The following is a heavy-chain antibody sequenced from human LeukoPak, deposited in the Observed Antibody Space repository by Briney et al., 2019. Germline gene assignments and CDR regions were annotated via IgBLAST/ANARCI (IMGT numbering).Heavy chain of an antibody. Sequence: GGSLRLSCAASGFTFSSYGMHWVRQAPGKGLEWVAVIWYGGSNKYYADSVKGRFTISRDNSKNTLYLQMNSLRAEDTAVYYCAKDGDDGGFWFDPWGQGTLVTVSS. CDR1: GFTFSSYG. J-gene: IGHJ5*02. D-gene: IGHD3-16*01. V-gene: IGHV3-30*02. CDR3: AKDGDDGGFWFDP. CDR2: IWYGGSNK.